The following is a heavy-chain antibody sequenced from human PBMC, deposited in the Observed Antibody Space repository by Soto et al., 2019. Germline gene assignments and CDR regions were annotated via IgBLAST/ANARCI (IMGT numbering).Heavy chain of an antibody. CDR2: ISYDGSNK. Sequence: GGSLRLSCAASGFTFSSYAMHWVRQAPGKGLEWVAVISYDGSNKYYADSVKGRFTISRDNSKNTLYLQMNSLRAEDTAVYYCARVSLRSYYYGMDVWGQRTTVTVSS. CDR3: ARVSLRSYYYGMDV. V-gene: IGHV3-30-3*01. J-gene: IGHJ6*02. D-gene: IGHD4-17*01. CDR1: GFTFSSYA.